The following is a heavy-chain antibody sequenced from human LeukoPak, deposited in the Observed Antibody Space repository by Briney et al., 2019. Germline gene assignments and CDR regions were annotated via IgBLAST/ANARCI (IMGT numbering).Heavy chain of an antibody. Sequence: GGSLRLSCAASGFTFSSYAMSWVRQAPGKGLEWVSAISGSGGSTYYADSVKGRFTISRDNSKNTLYLQMNSLRAEDTAVYYCAKWLYYDSSGYYSTGHFDYWGQGTLVTVSS. CDR3: AKWLYYDSSGYYSTGHFDY. D-gene: IGHD3-22*01. CDR1: GFTFSSYA. J-gene: IGHJ4*02. V-gene: IGHV3-23*01. CDR2: ISGSGGST.